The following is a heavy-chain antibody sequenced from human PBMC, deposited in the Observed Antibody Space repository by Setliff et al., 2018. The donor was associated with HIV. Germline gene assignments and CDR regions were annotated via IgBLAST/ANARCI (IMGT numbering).Heavy chain of an antibody. J-gene: IGHJ5*02. V-gene: IGHV4-38-2*02. CDR3: ARARLQGIVTAVGPRDNCLDP. CDR2: IIYHGTT. D-gene: IGHD1-26*01. CDR1: GYSIGSGYY. Sequence: ASETLSLTCTVSGYSIGSGYYWGWSRQTPERGLEWIGSIIYHGTTYINPSLKGRVSMTTDTSTSTAYMELRSLTSDDTAVYYCARARLQGIVTAVGPRDNCLDPWGQGTRVTVSS.